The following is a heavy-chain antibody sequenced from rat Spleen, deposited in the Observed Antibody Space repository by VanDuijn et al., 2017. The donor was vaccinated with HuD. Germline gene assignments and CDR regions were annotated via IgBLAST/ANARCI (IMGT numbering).Heavy chain of an antibody. J-gene: IGHJ3*01. CDR1: GFTFSDYY. Sequence: EVQLVESDGGLVQPGRSLKLSCAASGFTFSDYYMAWVRQAPTKGLEWVATISDDGSGTYYRDSVKGRFTISRDNAKSTLYLQMDSLRSEDTATYYCTSRWDGFVYWGQGTLVTVSS. CDR3: TSRWDGFVY. D-gene: IGHD5-1*01. CDR2: ISDDGSGT. V-gene: IGHV5-29*01.